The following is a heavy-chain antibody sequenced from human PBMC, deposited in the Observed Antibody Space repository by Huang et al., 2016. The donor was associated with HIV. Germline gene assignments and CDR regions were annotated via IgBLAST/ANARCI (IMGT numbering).Heavy chain of an antibody. J-gene: IGHJ4*02. Sequence: QVQLVQSGAEVKNPGASVRVSCKASGYTFTDSNIHWVRQAPGQGLEWIGWLTPNRGGTIYAQRFQGRITMTRDTTISTVHMDLRRIQSDDTAVYFCARDWSFGSSTSPADWGQGTLVTVSS. D-gene: IGHD6-6*01. V-gene: IGHV1-2*02. CDR1: GYTFTDSN. CDR3: ARDWSFGSSTSPAD. CDR2: LTPNRGGT.